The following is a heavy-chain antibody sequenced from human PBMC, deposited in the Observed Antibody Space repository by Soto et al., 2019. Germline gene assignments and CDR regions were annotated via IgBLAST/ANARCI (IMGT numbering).Heavy chain of an antibody. CDR3: AKCPGGYEFSFDY. V-gene: IGHV3-23*01. CDR2: ISGSGGST. Sequence: GGSLRLSCAASGFTFSSSWMNLVRQVPGKGLEWVSAISGSGGSTYYADSVKGRFTISRDNSKNTLYLQMNSLRAEDTAVYYCAKCPGGYEFSFDYWGQGTLVTVSS. J-gene: IGHJ4*02. D-gene: IGHD5-12*01. CDR1: GFTFSSSW.